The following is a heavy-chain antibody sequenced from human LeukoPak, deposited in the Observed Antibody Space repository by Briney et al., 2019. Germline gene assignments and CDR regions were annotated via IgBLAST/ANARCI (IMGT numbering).Heavy chain of an antibody. CDR3: ARDHSLLYYDSSRGSAFDI. J-gene: IGHJ3*02. CDR2: IKQDGSEK. Sequence: GGSLRLSCAASGFTFSNYCMSWVRQAPGKGLEWVANIKQDGSEKYYVDSVKGRFTISRDNAKNSLYLQMNSLRAEDMAVYYCARDHSLLYYDSSRGSAFDIWGQGTMVTVSS. V-gene: IGHV3-7*01. D-gene: IGHD3-22*01. CDR1: GFTFSNYC.